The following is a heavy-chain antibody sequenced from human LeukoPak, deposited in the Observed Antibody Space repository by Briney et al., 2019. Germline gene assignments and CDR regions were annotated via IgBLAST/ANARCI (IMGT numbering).Heavy chain of an antibody. CDR2: IYYSGST. V-gene: IGHV4-59*08. CDR1: GGSISSYY. CDR3: ARHQVSAGTWYYFDY. D-gene: IGHD6-13*01. Sequence: SEILSLTCTVSGGSISSYYWSWIRQPPGKGLEWIGYIYYSGSTNYNPSLKSRVTISVDTPKNQFSLKLSSVTAADTAVYYCARHQVSAGTWYYFDYWGQGTLVTVSS. J-gene: IGHJ4*02.